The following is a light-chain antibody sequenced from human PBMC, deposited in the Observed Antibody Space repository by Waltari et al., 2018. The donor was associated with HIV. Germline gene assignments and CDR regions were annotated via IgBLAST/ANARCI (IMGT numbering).Light chain of an antibody. CDR2: KDS. CDR1: ALPKQY. J-gene: IGLJ3*02. CDR3: QAADSSGTYKGNWV. V-gene: IGLV3-25*03. Sequence: SYELTQPPSVSVSPGQTARITCSGDALPKQYAYWYQQKPDQAPVLVIYKDSERPSGIPERFSGSSSGTTVTLTISGVQAEDEADYYCQAADSSGTYKGNWVFGGGTKLTVL.